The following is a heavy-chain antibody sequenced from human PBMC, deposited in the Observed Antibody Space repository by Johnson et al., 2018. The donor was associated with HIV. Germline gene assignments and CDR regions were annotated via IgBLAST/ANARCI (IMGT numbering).Heavy chain of an antibody. CDR2: ISYDGTKT. CDR3: ARDFSLVGGWSPFDS. CDR1: GIIFSHYG. V-gene: IGHV3-30*03. J-gene: IGHJ3*02. Sequence: VQLVESGGGVVQPGRSLRLSCAVSGIIFSHYGMHWVRQAPGKGLEWVALISYDGTKTYYVDSVKGRFTISRDNSKNTLSLQMNSMRAEDTAVYYCARDFSLVGGWSPFDSWGPGTMVTVSS. D-gene: IGHD6-19*01.